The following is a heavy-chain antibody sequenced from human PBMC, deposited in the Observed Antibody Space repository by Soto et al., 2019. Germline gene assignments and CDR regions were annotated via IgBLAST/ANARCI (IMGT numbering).Heavy chain of an antibody. J-gene: IGHJ4*02. V-gene: IGHV1-2*02. Sequence: QVQLVQSGAEAKKPGASVKVSCKTSGYIFIDHFIYWVPLAPGQGLEWVGWTNPKNGDTKTAQKFQGRVTVTRDTSMTTAYLELSGLASDDTAVYYCARRYDSSGYLDHWGQGTLVTVSS. CDR2: TNPKNGDT. D-gene: IGHD6-19*01. CDR3: ARRYDSSGYLDH. CDR1: GYIFIDHF.